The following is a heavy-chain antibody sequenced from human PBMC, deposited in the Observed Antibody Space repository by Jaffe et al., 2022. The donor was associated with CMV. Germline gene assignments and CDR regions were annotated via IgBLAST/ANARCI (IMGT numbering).Heavy chain of an antibody. Sequence: QVRLVESGGGLVKPGGSLRLSCAASGFTFSDYYMTWIRQAPGKGLEWLSYISVSSSYRKNADSVQGRFTISRDNAKNSLYLQMNSLRAEDTAVYYCARWDGSGSYYKPLDTWGQGTLVTVSA. CDR2: ISVSSSYR. CDR3: ARWDGSGSYYKPLDT. V-gene: IGHV3-11*05. D-gene: IGHD3-10*01. CDR1: GFTFSDYY. J-gene: IGHJ5*02.